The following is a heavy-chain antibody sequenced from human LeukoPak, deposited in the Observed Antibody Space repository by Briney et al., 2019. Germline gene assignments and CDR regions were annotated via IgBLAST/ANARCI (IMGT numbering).Heavy chain of an antibody. V-gene: IGHV3-23*01. D-gene: IGHD5-18*01. Sequence: PGGSLRLSCAASGFSLNTYAMSWVRQAPGKGLEWVSGISDSGSSTYYADSVKGRSTISRDNSKNTLYLQMNSLRAEDTAVYYCAKALGGYSYGGYFDYWGQGTLVTVSS. CDR1: GFSLNTYA. CDR2: ISDSGSST. J-gene: IGHJ4*02. CDR3: AKALGGYSYGGYFDY.